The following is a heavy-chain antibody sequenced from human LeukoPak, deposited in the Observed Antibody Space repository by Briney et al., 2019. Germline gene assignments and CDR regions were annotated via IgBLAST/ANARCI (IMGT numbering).Heavy chain of an antibody. CDR2: INPNSGST. D-gene: IGHD1-1*01. CDR1: GKTSTGHT. Sequence: ASVKVSCKALGKTSTGHTMPWGRQAPGQGLEWMGGINPNSGSTNYAQKFQGRVTMTRDTSISTAYMELSGLRSDDTAVYYCARCSTPHWIFDAFDIWGQGTMVTVSS. J-gene: IGHJ3*02. V-gene: IGHV1-2*02. CDR3: ARCSTPHWIFDAFDI.